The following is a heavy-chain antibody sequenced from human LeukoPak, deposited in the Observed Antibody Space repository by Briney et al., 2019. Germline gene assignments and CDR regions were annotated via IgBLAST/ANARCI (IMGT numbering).Heavy chain of an antibody. CDR1: GGSISSYY. V-gene: IGHV4-4*07. CDR3: ARDTGPSYYYYYYMDV. J-gene: IGHJ6*03. CDR2: IYTSGST. Sequence: SETLSLTCTVSGGSISSYYWGWIRQPAGKGLEWIGRIYTSGSTNYNPSLKSRVTMSVDTSKNQFSLKLSSVTAADTAVYYCARDTGPSYYYYYYMDVWGKGTTVTISS. D-gene: IGHD4-17*01.